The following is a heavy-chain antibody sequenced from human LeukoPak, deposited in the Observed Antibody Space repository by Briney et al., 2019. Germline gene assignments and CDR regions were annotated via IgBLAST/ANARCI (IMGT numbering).Heavy chain of an antibody. CDR2: IKQDGSEK. V-gene: IGHV3-7*01. J-gene: IGHJ3*02. CDR3: ARDGDITLTGVIRGGDAPDM. D-gene: IGHD3-10*01. Sequence: PGGSLRLSCAASGFTFSNYWMTWVRQAPGKGLEWVANIKQDGSEKYYVDSVKGRFTISRDNAKNSVYLQMNILEAEDTAVYYCARDGDITLTGVIRGGDAPDMWGRGTMVTVSS. CDR1: GFTFSNYW.